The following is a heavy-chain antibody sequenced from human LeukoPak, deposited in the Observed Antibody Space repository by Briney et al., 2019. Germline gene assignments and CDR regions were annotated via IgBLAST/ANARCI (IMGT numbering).Heavy chain of an antibody. CDR3: ATNPIAAAGQYYYGMDV. CDR2: FDPEDGET. CDR1: GYTLTELS. Sequence: ASVKVSCKVSGYTLTELSMHWVRQAPGKGPEWMGGFDPEDGETIYAQKFQGRVTMTEDTSTDTAYMELSSLRSEDTAVYYCATNPIAAAGQYYYGMDVWGQGTTVTVSS. D-gene: IGHD6-13*01. J-gene: IGHJ6*02. V-gene: IGHV1-24*01.